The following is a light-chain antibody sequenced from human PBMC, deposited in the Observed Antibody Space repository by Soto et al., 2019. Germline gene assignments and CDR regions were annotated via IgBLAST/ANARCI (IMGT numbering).Light chain of an antibody. Sequence: QSVLTQPASVSGSPGQSITISCSDVGSYGVVSWYQQHPGNVPKLMIYDGTQRPSAVSDRFSGSKSANTASLTISGLQADDAAYYYCSLAAGHTTYVFGTGTKLTVL. CDR2: DGT. CDR3: SLAAGHTTYV. J-gene: IGLJ1*01. V-gene: IGLV2-23*01. CDR1: DVGSYGV.